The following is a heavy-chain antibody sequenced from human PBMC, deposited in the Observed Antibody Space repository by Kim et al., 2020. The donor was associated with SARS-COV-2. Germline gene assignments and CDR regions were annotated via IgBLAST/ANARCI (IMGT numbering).Heavy chain of an antibody. CDR2: T. J-gene: IGHJ4*02. D-gene: IGHD4-4*01. CDR3: ARVSVTTLVDY. V-gene: IGHV4-34*01. Sequence: TNYNPTLKSRVTISVDTSKNQFSLKLSSVTAADTAVYYCARVSVTTLVDYWGQGTLATVSS.